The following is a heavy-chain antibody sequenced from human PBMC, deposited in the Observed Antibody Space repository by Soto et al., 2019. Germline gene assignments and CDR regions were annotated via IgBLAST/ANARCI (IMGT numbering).Heavy chain of an antibody. D-gene: IGHD3-10*01. CDR1: GGSISSGGYY. V-gene: IGHV4-31*03. Sequence: SETLSLTCTVSGGSISSGGYYWSWIRQHPGKGLEWIGYIYYSGSTYYNPSLKSRVTISVDTSKNQFSLKLSSVTAADTAVYYCASYGSGSFDGFDYWGQGTLVTVSS. CDR2: IYYSGST. CDR3: ASYGSGSFDGFDY. J-gene: IGHJ4*02.